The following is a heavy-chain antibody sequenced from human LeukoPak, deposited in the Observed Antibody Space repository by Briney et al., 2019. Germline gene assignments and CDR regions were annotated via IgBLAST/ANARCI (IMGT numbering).Heavy chain of an antibody. CDR3: ARDGYYGSGSHEVWYFDL. CDR2: ISYDGSNK. J-gene: IGHJ2*01. V-gene: IGHV3-30-3*01. D-gene: IGHD3-10*01. Sequence: PGGSLRLSCAASGFTFSSYAMHWVRQAPGKGLEWVAVISYDGSNKYYADSVKGRFTISRDNSKNTLYLQMNSLRAEDTAVYYCARDGYYGSGSHEVWYFDLWDRGTLVTVSS. CDR1: GFTFSSYA.